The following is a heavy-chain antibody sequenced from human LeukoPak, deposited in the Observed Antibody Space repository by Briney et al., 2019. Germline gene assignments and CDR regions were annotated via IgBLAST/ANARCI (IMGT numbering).Heavy chain of an antibody. V-gene: IGHV4-39*01. Sequence: PSETLSLTCTVSGGSISSSSYYWGWIRQPPGKGLEWIGSIYYSGSTYYNPSLKSRVTISVDTSKNQFSLKLSSVTAADTAVYYCARQYCSSTSCYYGGWGQGTLVTVSS. CDR1: GGSISSSSYY. D-gene: IGHD2-2*01. CDR3: ARQYCSSTSCYYGG. J-gene: IGHJ4*02. CDR2: IYYSGST.